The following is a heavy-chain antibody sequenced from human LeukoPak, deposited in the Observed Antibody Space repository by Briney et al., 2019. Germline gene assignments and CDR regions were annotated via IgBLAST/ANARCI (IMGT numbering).Heavy chain of an antibody. Sequence: SETLSLTCTASGGSISSYYWSWIRQPPGKGLEWIGYIYYSGSTNYNPSLKSRVTISVDTSKNQFSLKLSSVTAADTAVYYCARVGYSSSGNYYNDRGAFDYWGQGILVTVSS. J-gene: IGHJ4*02. D-gene: IGHD3-10*01. V-gene: IGHV4-59*01. CDR1: GGSISSYY. CDR3: ARVGYSSSGNYYNDRGAFDY. CDR2: IYYSGST.